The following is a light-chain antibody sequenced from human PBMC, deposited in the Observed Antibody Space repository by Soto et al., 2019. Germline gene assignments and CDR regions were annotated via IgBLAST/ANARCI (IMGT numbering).Light chain of an antibody. CDR1: QSVLYSSNNKNY. Sequence: DIVMTQSPDSLAVSLGERATINCKSSQSVLYSSNNKNYLAWYQQKPGQPPKLLIYWASTRESGVPDRFSGSGSGTDFTRSISSLQAEDVAVYYCQQYYSTPRSFGQGTKLELK. CDR3: QQYYSTPRS. J-gene: IGKJ2*03. CDR2: WAS. V-gene: IGKV4-1*01.